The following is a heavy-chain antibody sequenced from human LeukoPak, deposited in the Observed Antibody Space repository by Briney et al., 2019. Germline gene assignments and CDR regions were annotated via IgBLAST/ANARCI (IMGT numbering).Heavy chain of an antibody. V-gene: IGHV4-59*01. J-gene: IGHJ2*01. CDR2: MYYSGST. CDR1: GGSISDNY. CDR3: ARLHDYGGKNFDL. D-gene: IGHD4-23*01. Sequence: SETLSLTCTVSGGSISDNYWTWIRQPPAKGLEWIGYMYYSGSTNYNPSFKSRVIISVDTSKNQFSLKVSSVTAADTAVYYCARLHDYGGKNFDLWGRGTLVTVSS.